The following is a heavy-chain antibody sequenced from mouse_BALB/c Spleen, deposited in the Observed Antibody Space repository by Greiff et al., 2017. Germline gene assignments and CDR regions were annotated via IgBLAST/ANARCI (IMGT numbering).Heavy chain of an antibody. CDR1: GFTFSDYY. V-gene: IGHV5-4*02. CDR2: ISDGGSYT. Sequence: EVKLMESGGGLVKPGGSLKLSCAASGFTFSDYYMYWVRQTPEKRLEWVATISDGGSYTYYPDSVKGRFTISRDNAKNNLYLQMSSLKSEDTAMYYCARSGGYYEFAYWGQGTLVTVSA. D-gene: IGHD2-3*01. J-gene: IGHJ3*01. CDR3: ARSGGYYEFAY.